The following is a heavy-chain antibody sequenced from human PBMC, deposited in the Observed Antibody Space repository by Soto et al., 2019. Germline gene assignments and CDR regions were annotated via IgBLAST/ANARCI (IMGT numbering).Heavy chain of an antibody. CDR2: IYTGDSDT. Sequence: GESLKISCKVSGYSFTSYWIGWVRQVPGKGLEWMGIIYTGDSDTRYSPSFQGQVTISADKSISTAYLQWSSLKASDTAIYYCAIRGASQWLKFWGQGTLVTVSS. D-gene: IGHD6-19*01. CDR1: GYSFTSYW. CDR3: AIRGASQWLKF. V-gene: IGHV5-51*01. J-gene: IGHJ4*02.